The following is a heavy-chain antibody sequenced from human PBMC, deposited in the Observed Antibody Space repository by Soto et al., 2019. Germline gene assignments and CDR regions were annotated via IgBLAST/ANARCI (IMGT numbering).Heavy chain of an antibody. CDR1: GYTFTSYF. V-gene: IGHV1-46*01. J-gene: IGHJ4*02. CDR2: INPSGGST. D-gene: IGHD2-15*01. CDR3: ARVYCSGGGCYGIDY. Sequence: ASVKVSCKASGYTFTSYFMHWVRQAPGQGLEWMGIINPSGGSTSYAQKFQGRVTTTRDMSTSTVYMELSSLRSEDTAVYYCARVYCSGGGCYGIDYWGQGTLVTVSS.